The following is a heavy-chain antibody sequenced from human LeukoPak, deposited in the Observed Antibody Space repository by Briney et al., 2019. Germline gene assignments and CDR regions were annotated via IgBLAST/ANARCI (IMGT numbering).Heavy chain of an antibody. J-gene: IGHJ4*02. CDR2: ISSSGSTI. CDR1: GFTFSSYE. Sequence: PGGSLRLSCAASGFTFSSYEMNWVRQAPGKGLEWVSYISSSGSTIYYADSVKGRFTISRDNAKNSLYLQMNSLRAEDTAVYYCARQRELLFSMRYFDYWGQGTLVTVSS. D-gene: IGHD2/OR15-2a*01. CDR3: ARQRELLFSMRYFDY. V-gene: IGHV3-48*03.